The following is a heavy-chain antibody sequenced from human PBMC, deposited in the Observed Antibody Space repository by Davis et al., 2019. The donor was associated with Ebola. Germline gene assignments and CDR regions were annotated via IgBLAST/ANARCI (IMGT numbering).Heavy chain of an antibody. Sequence: SETLSLTCAVSGGSISSSNWWSWVRQPPGKGLEWIGEIYHSGSTNYNPSLKSRVTISVDTSKNQFSLKLSSVTAADTAVYYCARAGDFWSGWSQWGQGTLVTVSS. J-gene: IGHJ4*02. CDR3: ARAGDFWSGWSQ. CDR1: GGSISSSNW. D-gene: IGHD3-3*01. CDR2: IYHSGST. V-gene: IGHV4-4*02.